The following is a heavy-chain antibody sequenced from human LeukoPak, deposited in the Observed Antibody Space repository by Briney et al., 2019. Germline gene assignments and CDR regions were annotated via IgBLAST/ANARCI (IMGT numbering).Heavy chain of an antibody. V-gene: IGHV3-21*01. CDR2: ISSSSSYI. CDR3: ARDSGYSSGWYLDYFDY. CDR1: GFTFSSYS. Sequence: GSLRLSCAASGFTFSSYSMNWVRQAPGKGLEWVSSISSSSSYIYYADSVKGRFTISRDNAKNSLYLQMNSLRAEDTAVYYCARDSGYSSGWYLDYFDYWGQGTLVTVSS. J-gene: IGHJ4*02. D-gene: IGHD6-19*01.